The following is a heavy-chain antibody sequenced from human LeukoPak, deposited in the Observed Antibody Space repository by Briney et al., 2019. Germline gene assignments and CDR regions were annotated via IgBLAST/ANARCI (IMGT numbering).Heavy chain of an antibody. D-gene: IGHD6-13*01. CDR1: GGSISTYY. Sequence: SETLSLTCTVSGGSISTYYWSWIRQPPGKGLEWTGDIYYSGSTNYNPSLKSRVTISVDTSKNQFSLRLNSVTAADTAVYYCARGVSSSWYPIDYWGQGTLVTVSS. CDR2: IYYSGST. CDR3: ARGVSSSWYPIDY. J-gene: IGHJ4*02. V-gene: IGHV4-59*01.